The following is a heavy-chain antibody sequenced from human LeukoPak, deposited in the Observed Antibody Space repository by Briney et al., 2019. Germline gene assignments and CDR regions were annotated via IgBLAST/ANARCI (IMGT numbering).Heavy chain of an antibody. J-gene: IGHJ4*02. D-gene: IGHD3-10*01. CDR3: ARDRYYYGSGSYYKATLFDY. Sequence: QAGGSLRLSCAASGFTFSSYAMSWVRQAPGKGLEWVSAISGSGGSTYYADSVKGRFTISRDNSKNTLYLQMNSLRAEDTAVYYCARDRYYYGSGSYYKATLFDYWGQGTLVTVSS. V-gene: IGHV3-23*01. CDR2: ISGSGGST. CDR1: GFTFSSYA.